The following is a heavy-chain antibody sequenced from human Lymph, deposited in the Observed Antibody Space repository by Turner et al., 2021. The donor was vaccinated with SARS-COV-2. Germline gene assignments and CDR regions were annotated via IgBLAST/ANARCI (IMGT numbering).Heavy chain of an antibody. CDR3: ARDYGGNSNYFGY. V-gene: IGHV4-31*03. CDR2: IYYSGST. Sequence: QVQLQESGPGLVKPSQTLSLTCTVSGGSISSGGYYWSWIRQHPGKGLAWIGYIYYSGSTYDNPSLKSRVTISVDTSKNQFSLKLSSVTAADTAVYYCARDYGGNSNYFGYWGQGTLVTVSS. J-gene: IGHJ4*02. CDR1: GGSISSGGYY. D-gene: IGHD4-17*01.